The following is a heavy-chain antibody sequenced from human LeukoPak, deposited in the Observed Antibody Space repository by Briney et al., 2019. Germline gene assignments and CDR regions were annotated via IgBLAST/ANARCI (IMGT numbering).Heavy chain of an antibody. Sequence: EESPNISCIDSGYSFTSYWIGRVRQLSEKGLEWMVIIYPGDSDTRYSPSFQGQVTISTDKSISTAYLQWSSLKASDTAMYYCARHSSYDSSGYYPGPWGQGTLVTVSS. CDR2: IYPGDSDT. V-gene: IGHV5-51*01. CDR1: GYSFTSYW. J-gene: IGHJ5*02. D-gene: IGHD3-22*01. CDR3: ARHSSYDSSGYYPGP.